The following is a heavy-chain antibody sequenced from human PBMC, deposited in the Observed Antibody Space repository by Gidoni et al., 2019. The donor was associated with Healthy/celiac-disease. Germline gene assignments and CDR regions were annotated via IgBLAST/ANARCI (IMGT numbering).Heavy chain of an antibody. CDR1: GFTFSSHA. CDR2: ISGSGGST. CDR3: AKDQRVSVYSGRNRALNY. Sequence: EVQLLESGGGLVQPGGSLRLSCAASGFTFSSHAMSWVRQAPGKGLEWVSAISGSGGSTYYADSVKGRFTISRDNSKNTLYLQMNSLRAEDTAVYYCAKDQRVSVYSGRNRALNYWGQGTLVTVSS. D-gene: IGHD1-26*01. J-gene: IGHJ4*02. V-gene: IGHV3-23*01.